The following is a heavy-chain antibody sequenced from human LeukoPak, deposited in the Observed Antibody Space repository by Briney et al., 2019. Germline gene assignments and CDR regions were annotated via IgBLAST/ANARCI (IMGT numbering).Heavy chain of an antibody. CDR2: IYHSGST. J-gene: IGHJ4*02. V-gene: IGHV4-38-2*02. CDR1: GYSISSGYY. Sequence: SETLSLTCTVSGYSISSGYYWGWIRQPPGKGLEWIGSIYHSGSTYYNPSLKSRVTISLDTSKNQFSLRLSSVTAADTAVYYCARGTADLDYWGQGTLVAVSS. D-gene: IGHD5-18*01. CDR3: ARGTADLDY.